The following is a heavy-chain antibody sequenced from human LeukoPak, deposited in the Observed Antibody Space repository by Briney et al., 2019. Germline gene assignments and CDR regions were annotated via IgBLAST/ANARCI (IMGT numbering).Heavy chain of an antibody. V-gene: IGHV3-33*08. D-gene: IGHD3-16*01. J-gene: IGHJ3*02. CDR3: ARVGDMEAFDI. CDR1: GFIFSNYG. Sequence: HPGGSLRLSCAASGFIFSNYGMSWVRQAPGKGLEWVTLMWYDGRNKYYADSVKGRFTISRDNSKNTVYLQMNSLRGEDTAVYYCARVGDMEAFDIWGQGTRVTVSS. CDR2: MWYDGRNK.